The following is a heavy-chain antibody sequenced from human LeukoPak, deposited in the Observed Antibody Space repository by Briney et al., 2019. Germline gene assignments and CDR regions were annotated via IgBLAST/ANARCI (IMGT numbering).Heavy chain of an antibody. V-gene: IGHV1-8*01. CDR1: GYTFTSYD. Sequence: GASVKVSCKASGYTFTSYDINWVRQATGQGLEWMGWMNPNSGNTGYAQKFQGRVTKTRNTSISTAYMELSSLRSEDTAVYYCARAKQQLGGYYMDVWGKGTTVTVSS. D-gene: IGHD6-13*01. J-gene: IGHJ6*03. CDR2: MNPNSGNT. CDR3: ARAKQQLGGYYMDV.